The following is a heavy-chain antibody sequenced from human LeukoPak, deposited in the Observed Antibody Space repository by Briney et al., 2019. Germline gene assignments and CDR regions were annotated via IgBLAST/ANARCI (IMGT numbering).Heavy chain of an antibody. CDR2: IYYSGNT. V-gene: IGHV4-39*01. CDR1: GVSISSSNSS. CDR3: ARQTGSGLFILP. D-gene: IGHD3/OR15-3a*01. J-gene: IGHJ4*02. Sequence: SETLSLTCTVSGVSISSSNSSWGWIRQPPGKGLEWIGSIYYSGNTYYNASLKSQASISIDTSKNQFSLRLTSVTAADTAVYYCARQTGSGLFILPGGQGTLVTVSS.